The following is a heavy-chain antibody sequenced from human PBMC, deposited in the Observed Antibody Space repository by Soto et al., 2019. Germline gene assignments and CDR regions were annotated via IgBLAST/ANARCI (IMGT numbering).Heavy chain of an antibody. J-gene: IGHJ6*02. V-gene: IGHV3-53*02. Sequence: EVQLVETGGGLIQPGGSLRLSCAASGFTVSSNYMSWVHQAPGKGLEWVSVIYSGGSTYYADSVKGRFTISRDNSKNTLYRQMNSLRAEDTAVYYCARDGGPRRMDVWGQGTTVTVSS. D-gene: IGHD2-15*01. CDR3: ARDGGPRRMDV. CDR2: IYSGGST. CDR1: GFTVSSNY.